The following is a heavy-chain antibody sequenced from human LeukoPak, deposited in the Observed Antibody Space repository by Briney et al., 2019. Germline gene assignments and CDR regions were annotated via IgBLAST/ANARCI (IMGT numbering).Heavy chain of an antibody. V-gene: IGHV3-30*18. J-gene: IGHJ4*01. CDR2: ISYDGNYK. Sequence: PGGSLRLSCAASGVTISGYGMHWVRQAPGKGLDWVAVISYDGNYKYYAYSVKGRFTITKDISKTTLYLEMNSLRAEDTAVYYCAKAASGSSYNYFDYWGHGTLVTVYS. CDR1: GVTISGYG. CDR3: AKAASGSSYNYFDY. D-gene: IGHD3-10*01.